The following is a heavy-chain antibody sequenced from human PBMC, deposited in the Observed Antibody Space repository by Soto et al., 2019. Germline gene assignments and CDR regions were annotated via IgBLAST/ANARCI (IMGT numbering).Heavy chain of an antibody. V-gene: IGHV1-69*01. CDR2: IIPIFGTA. Sequence: QVQLVQSGAEVKKPGSSVKVSCKASGGTFSSYAISWVRQAPGQGLEWMGGIIPIFGTANYAQKFQGRGTITADESTSTASMELSSLRSEDTAVYYCARGADGYNYNFLQYYYYGMDVWGQGTTVTVSS. D-gene: IGHD5-12*01. CDR3: ARGADGYNYNFLQYYYYGMDV. J-gene: IGHJ6*02. CDR1: GGTFSSYA.